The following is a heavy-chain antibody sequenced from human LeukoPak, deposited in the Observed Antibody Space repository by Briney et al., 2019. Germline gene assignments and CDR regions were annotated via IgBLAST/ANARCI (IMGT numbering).Heavy chain of an antibody. CDR2: ISAYNGNT. CDR1: GYTFTSYG. Sequence: GASVKVSCKASGYTFTSYGISWVRQAPGQGLEWMGWISAYNGNTNYAQKLQGRVTMTTDTSTSTAYMELRSLTSDDTAVYYCARTNDFLGYCSGGSCFHLGYWGQGTLVTVSS. CDR3: ARTNDFLGYCSGGSCFHLGY. J-gene: IGHJ4*02. V-gene: IGHV1-18*01. D-gene: IGHD2-15*01.